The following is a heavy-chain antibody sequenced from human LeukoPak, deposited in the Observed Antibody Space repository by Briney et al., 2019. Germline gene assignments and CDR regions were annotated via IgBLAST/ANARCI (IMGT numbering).Heavy chain of an antibody. D-gene: IGHD2-2*01. Sequence: SETLSLTCTVSGGSISSGGYYWSWIRQPPGEGLEWIGYIYHSGSTYYNPSLKSRVTISVDRSKNQFSLKLSSVTAADTAVYYCARGFYQLLDYWGQGTLVTVSS. CDR1: GGSISSGGYY. CDR3: ARGFYQLLDY. V-gene: IGHV4-30-2*01. CDR2: IYHSGST. J-gene: IGHJ4*02.